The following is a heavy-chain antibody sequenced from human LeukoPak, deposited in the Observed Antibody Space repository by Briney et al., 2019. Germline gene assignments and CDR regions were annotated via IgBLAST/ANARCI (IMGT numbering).Heavy chain of an antibody. Sequence: PGGSLRLSCAASGFTFSSYAMHWVRQAPGKGLEYVSAISNNGGTTYYANSVRVRFTISRDNSKNTLYLQMGSLRAEDKAVYYCARVNGSGSYYDYWGQGTLVTVSS. CDR3: ARVNGSGSYYDY. CDR1: GFTFSSYA. V-gene: IGHV3-64*01. J-gene: IGHJ4*02. CDR2: ISNNGGTT. D-gene: IGHD3-10*01.